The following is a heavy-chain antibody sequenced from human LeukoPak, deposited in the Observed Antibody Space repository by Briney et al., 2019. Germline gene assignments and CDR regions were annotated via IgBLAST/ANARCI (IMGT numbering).Heavy chain of an antibody. D-gene: IGHD2-2*01. V-gene: IGHV3-30*14. CDR1: GFTFSSYA. CDR2: ISYDGSNK. Sequence: GGSLRLSCAASGFTFSSYAMHWVRQAPGKGLEWVAVISYDGSNKYYADSVKGRFTISRDNSKNTLYLQMNSLRAEDTAVYYCARGVGQHYWGQGTLVTVSS. J-gene: IGHJ4*02. CDR3: ARGVGQHY.